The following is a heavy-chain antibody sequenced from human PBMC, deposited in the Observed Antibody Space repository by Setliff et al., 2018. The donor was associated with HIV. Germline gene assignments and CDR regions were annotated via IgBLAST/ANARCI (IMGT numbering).Heavy chain of an antibody. CDR1: GYSFSNFA. J-gene: IGHJ5*01. CDR2: INAGSGNT. V-gene: IGHV1-3*01. Sequence: WASVKVSCKASGYSFSNFAIHWVRQAPGQRLEWLGWINAGSGNTRYSQKFQGRLTITRDTSARTVYMELSGLKSEDTAVYYCARVRCSGANCFNWFDFWGQGTLVTVSS. CDR3: ARVRCSGANCFNWFDF. D-gene: IGHD2-15*01.